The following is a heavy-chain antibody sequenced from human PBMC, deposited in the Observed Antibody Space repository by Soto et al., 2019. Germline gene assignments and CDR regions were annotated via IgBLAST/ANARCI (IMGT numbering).Heavy chain of an antibody. CDR1: GGSFSGYY. CDR3: ARWPRGWLQFRGLDY. CDR2: INHSGGT. D-gene: IGHD5-12*01. J-gene: IGHJ4*02. V-gene: IGHV4-34*01. Sequence: PSETLSLTCAVYGGSFSGYYWSWIRQPPGKGLEWIGEINHSGGTNYNPSLKSRVTISVDTSKNQFSLKLSSVTAADTAVYYCARWPRGWLQFRGLDYWGQGTLVTVS.